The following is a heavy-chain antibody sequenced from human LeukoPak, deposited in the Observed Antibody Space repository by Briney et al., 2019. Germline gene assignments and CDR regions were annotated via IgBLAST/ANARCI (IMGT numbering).Heavy chain of an antibody. V-gene: IGHV3-66*01. CDR1: GFIVSSNH. CDR2: TYSGDTT. J-gene: IGHJ4*02. CDR3: ARERPGSRVLDY. D-gene: IGHD3-10*01. Sequence: GGSLRLSCAASGFIVSSNHINWVRQTPAKGLEWVSITYSGDTTYYADSVKGRFTISRDNSKNTLYLQMNSLRVEDTAVYYCARERPGSRVLDYWGQGNVVTVSS.